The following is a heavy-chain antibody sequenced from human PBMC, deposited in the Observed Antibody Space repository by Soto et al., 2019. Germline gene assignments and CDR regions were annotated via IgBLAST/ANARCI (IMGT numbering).Heavy chain of an antibody. CDR2: IYYSGST. CDR1: GGSISSGGYY. D-gene: IGHD4-17*01. CDR3: ARALYEHYGDYVQGFDP. J-gene: IGHJ5*02. Sequence: SETLSLTCTVSGGSISSGGYYWSWIRQHPGKGLEWIGYIYYSGSTYYNPSLKSRVTISVDTSKNQFSLKLSSVTAADTAVYYCARALYEHYGDYVQGFDPWGQGTLVTVSS. V-gene: IGHV4-31*03.